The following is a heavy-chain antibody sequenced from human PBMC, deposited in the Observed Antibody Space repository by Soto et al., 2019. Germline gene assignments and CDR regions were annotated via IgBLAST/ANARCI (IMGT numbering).Heavy chain of an antibody. CDR2: IIPIFGIA. J-gene: IGHJ3*02. CDR1: GGTFSSYA. CDR3: ASPPGPRDAFDI. Sequence: ASVKVSCKASGGTFSSYAISWVRQAPGQGLEWMVGIIPIFGIANYAQKFQGRVTITADKSTSTAHMELSSLRSEDTAVYYCASPPGPRDAFDIWGQGTMVTVSS. V-gene: IGHV1-69*10.